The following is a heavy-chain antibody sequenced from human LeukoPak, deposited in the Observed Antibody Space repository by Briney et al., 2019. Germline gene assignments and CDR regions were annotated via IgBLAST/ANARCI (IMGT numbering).Heavy chain of an antibody. J-gene: IGHJ6*03. D-gene: IGHD5-18*01. CDR3: TKRRGYSFGFDYYYMDV. Sequence: SETLSLTCTVSGGSISSSSYYWGWIRQPPGKGLEWIGSIYYSGSTYYNPSLKSRVTVSFDTSKNQFSLSLTSVTAADTAVYYCTKRRGYSFGFDYYYMDVWGKGTTVTISS. V-gene: IGHV4-39*01. CDR1: GGSISSSSYY. CDR2: IYYSGST.